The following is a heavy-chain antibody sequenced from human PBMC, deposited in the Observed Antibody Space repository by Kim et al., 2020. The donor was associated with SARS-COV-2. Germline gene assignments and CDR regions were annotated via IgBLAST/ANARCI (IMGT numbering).Heavy chain of an antibody. Sequence: GGSLRLSCAASGFTFSSYGMYWVRQAPGKGLEWVAVIWYDGSNKYYADSVKGRFTISRDNSKNTLYLQMNSLRAEDTAVYYCARGPFGYCSGGSCYSQLTDYFDYWGQGTLVTVSS. CDR3: ARGPFGYCSGGSCYSQLTDYFDY. CDR1: GFTFSSYG. J-gene: IGHJ4*02. V-gene: IGHV3-33*01. D-gene: IGHD2-15*01. CDR2: IWYDGSNK.